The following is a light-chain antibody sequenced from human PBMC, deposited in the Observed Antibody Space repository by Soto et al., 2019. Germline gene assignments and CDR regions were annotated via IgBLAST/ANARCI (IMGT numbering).Light chain of an antibody. CDR2: AAS. Sequence: DIQMTQSPSSLSASVGDTVTITCRASQGISTWLAWHQKKPDKPSKCLINAASSLQSGVPSRFSGSGSGTDFTLTISSLQPEDFGTYYCQQYTTYPLTFGGGTKVEIK. CDR3: QQYTTYPLT. CDR1: QGISTW. V-gene: IGKV1D-16*01. J-gene: IGKJ4*01.